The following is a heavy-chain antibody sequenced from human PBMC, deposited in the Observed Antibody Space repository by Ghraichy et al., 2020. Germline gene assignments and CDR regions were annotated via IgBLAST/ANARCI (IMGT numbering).Heavy chain of an antibody. J-gene: IGHJ4*02. V-gene: IGHV3-21*01. Sequence: GESLNISCAASGFTFSSSNMNWVRQAPGKGLEWVSSISTSSRYIYYADSVKGRFTISRDNAKNSLYLQINTLRAEDTAVYYCARSWIEMATITAFDYWGQGTLVTVSS. CDR2: ISTSSRYI. CDR3: ARSWIEMATITAFDY. D-gene: IGHD5-24*01. CDR1: GFTFSSSN.